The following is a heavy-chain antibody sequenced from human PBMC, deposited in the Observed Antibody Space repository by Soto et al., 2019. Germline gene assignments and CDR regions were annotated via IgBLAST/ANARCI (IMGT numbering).Heavy chain of an antibody. V-gene: IGHV1-18*01. J-gene: IGHJ6*02. CDR1: GYTFTSYG. Sequence: QVQLVQSGAEVKKPGASVKVSCKASGYTFTSYGISWVRQAPGQGLEWMGWISAYNGNTNYAQKLQGRVTMTTDTSTSTAYMELRSLRSDDTAVYYCARGVRGVIIPPPEGMDVWGQGTTVTVSS. CDR3: ARGVRGVIIPPPEGMDV. CDR2: ISAYNGNT. D-gene: IGHD3-10*01.